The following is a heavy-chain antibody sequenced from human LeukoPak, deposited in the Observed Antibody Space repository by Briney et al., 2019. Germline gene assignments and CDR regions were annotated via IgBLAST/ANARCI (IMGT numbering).Heavy chain of an antibody. Sequence: PGGSLRLSCAASGFTFSSYGMHWVRQAPGKGLEWVAVIWYDGSNKYYADSVKGRFTISRDNSKNTLCLQMNSLRAEDTAVYYCAKDRFTMVRGVIPWFDPWGQGTLVTVSS. CDR1: GFTFSSYG. CDR2: IWYDGSNK. D-gene: IGHD3-10*01. V-gene: IGHV3-33*06. CDR3: AKDRFTMVRGVIPWFDP. J-gene: IGHJ5*02.